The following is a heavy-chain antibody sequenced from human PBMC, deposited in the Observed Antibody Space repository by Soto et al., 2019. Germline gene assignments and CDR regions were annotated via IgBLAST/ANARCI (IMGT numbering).Heavy chain of an antibody. CDR3: ARDGPVRGYSYGFYYYYGMDV. D-gene: IGHD5-18*01. Sequence: ETLSLTCTVSGCSISSSSYYWAWIRQPPGKGLEWIGSIYYSGSTYYNPSLKSRVTISVDTSKNHFSLKLSSVSAPDTAVYYCARDGPVRGYSYGFYYYYGMDVWGQGTTVTVSS. V-gene: IGHV4-39*02. J-gene: IGHJ6*02. CDR1: GCSISSSSYY. CDR2: IYYSGST.